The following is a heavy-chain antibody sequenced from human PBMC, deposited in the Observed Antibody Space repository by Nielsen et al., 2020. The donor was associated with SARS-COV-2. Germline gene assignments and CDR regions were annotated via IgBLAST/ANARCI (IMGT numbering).Heavy chain of an antibody. CDR3: ARAGIVVVVAYYGMDV. CDR2: IYSGGST. Sequence: GGSLRLSCAASGFTVSSNYMSWVRQAPGKGLEWVSVIYSGGSTYYADSVKGRFTISRDNSKNTLYLQMNSLRAEDTAVYYCARAGIVVVVAYYGMDVWGQGTTVTVSS. D-gene: IGHD2-15*01. J-gene: IGHJ6*02. CDR1: GFTVSSNY. V-gene: IGHV3-66*01.